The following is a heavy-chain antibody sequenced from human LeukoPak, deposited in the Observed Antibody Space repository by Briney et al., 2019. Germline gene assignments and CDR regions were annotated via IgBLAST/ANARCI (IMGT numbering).Heavy chain of an antibody. CDR2: ISSSGSTI. J-gene: IGHJ1*01. D-gene: IGHD3-22*01. CDR3: AKVRDYYDSSGYGEYFQH. V-gene: IGHV3-11*01. Sequence: GGSLRLSCAASGFTFSDYYMSWIRQAPGKGLEWVSYISSSGSTIYYADSVKGRFTISRDNSKNMLYLQMNSLRAEDTAVYYCAKVRDYYDSSGYGEYFQHWGQGTLVTVSS. CDR1: GFTFSDYY.